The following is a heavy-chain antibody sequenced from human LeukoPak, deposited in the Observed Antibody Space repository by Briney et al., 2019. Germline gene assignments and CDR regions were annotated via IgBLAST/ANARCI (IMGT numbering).Heavy chain of an antibody. J-gene: IGHJ4*02. D-gene: IGHD2-8*02. CDR3: ASRKLVNDY. CDR2: ISDAGNT. Sequence: GGSLRLSCGASGFTLSSYAMSWVRQAPGKGLGWVSAISDAGNTYHADPGRGGLPISRASSKNTPFLQMNRRRPKDRVLYYCASRKLVNDYWGQGTLVTVSS. CDR1: GFTLSSYA. V-gene: IGHV3-23*01.